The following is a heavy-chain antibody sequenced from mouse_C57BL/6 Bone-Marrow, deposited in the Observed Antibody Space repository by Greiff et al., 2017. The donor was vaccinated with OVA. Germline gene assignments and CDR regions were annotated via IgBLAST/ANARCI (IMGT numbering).Heavy chain of an antibody. J-gene: IGHJ4*01. CDR1: GYTFTDYE. D-gene: IGHD2-2*01. CDR2: IDPETGGT. Sequence: QVQLQQSGAELVRPGASVTLSCKASGYTFTDYEMHWVKQTPVHGLEWIGAIDPETGGTAYNQKFKGKAILTADKSSSTAYMALRSLTSEDSAVYYCPLWLPSSYAMDYWGQGTSVTVSS. V-gene: IGHV1-15*01. CDR3: PLWLPSSYAMDY.